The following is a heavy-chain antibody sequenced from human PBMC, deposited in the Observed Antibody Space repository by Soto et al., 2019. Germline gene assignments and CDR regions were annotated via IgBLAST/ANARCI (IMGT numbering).Heavy chain of an antibody. Sequence: PGESLTLSCAASGFTFSRYWMHWVRQVPGKGLLWVSRIDEYGSTINYADSVKGRFTITTDNARNTLYLEMNTLRAEDTALYYCTTDIGGKGAYWGPGTLVTVSS. V-gene: IGHV3-74*01. CDR1: GFTFSRYW. D-gene: IGHD3-10*01. J-gene: IGHJ4*02. CDR3: TTDIGGKGAY. CDR2: IDEYGSTI.